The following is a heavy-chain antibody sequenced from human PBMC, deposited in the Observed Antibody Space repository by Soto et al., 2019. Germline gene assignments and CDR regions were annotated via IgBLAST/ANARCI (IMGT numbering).Heavy chain of an antibody. D-gene: IGHD4-17*01. CDR2: INHSGST. J-gene: IGHJ6*02. CDR1: GGSFSGYY. V-gene: IGHV4-34*01. Sequence: SETLSLTCAVYGGSFSGYYWSWIRQPPGKGLEWIGEINHSGSTNYNPSLKSRVTISVDTSKNQFSLKLSSVTAADTAVYYCARPMTTVTTSQYYYYYGMDFWGQGTTVTVSS. CDR3: ARPMTTVTTSQYYYYYGMDF.